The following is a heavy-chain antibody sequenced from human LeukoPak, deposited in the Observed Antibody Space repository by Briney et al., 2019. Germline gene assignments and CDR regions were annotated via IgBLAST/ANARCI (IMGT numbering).Heavy chain of an antibody. CDR3: AKDWTYYYDSSGPKGLAFDY. Sequence: PGGSLRLSCAASGFTFSSYAMGWVRQAPGKGLEWVSAISGSGGSTYYADSVKGRFTISRDNSKNTPYLQMNSLRAEDTAVYYCAKDWTYYYDSSGPKGLAFDYWGQGTLLTVSS. CDR1: GFTFSSYA. J-gene: IGHJ4*02. CDR2: ISGSGGST. V-gene: IGHV3-23*01. D-gene: IGHD3-22*01.